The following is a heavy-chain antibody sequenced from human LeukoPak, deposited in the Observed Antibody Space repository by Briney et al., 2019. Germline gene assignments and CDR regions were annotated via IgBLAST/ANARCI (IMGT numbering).Heavy chain of an antibody. CDR1: GFTLSTNA. V-gene: IGHV3-23*01. Sequence: GSLRLSCLTSGFTLSTNAMSWVRQAPGKGLEWVSVISESGGSTYYADSVKGRFTISRDNSKNTLYLQMNSLRAEDTAVYYCAKDVAAAAGYYFDYWGQGTLVSVSS. J-gene: IGHJ4*02. CDR2: ISESGGST. D-gene: IGHD6-13*01. CDR3: AKDVAAAAGYYFDY.